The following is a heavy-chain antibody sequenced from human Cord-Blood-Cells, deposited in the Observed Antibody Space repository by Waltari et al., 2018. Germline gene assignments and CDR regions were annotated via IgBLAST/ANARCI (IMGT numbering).Heavy chain of an antibody. CDR1: GGTFSSYA. CDR2: IIPIFGTA. CDR3: ARDRYCSSTSCSFDY. J-gene: IGHJ4*02. D-gene: IGHD2-2*01. V-gene: IGHV1-69*01. Sequence: QVQLVQSGAEVKKPGSSVKVSCKASGGTFSSYAISWVRQAPGQGLEWRGGIIPIFGTANYAQKFQGRVTITADESMSTAYMELSSLRSEDTAVYYCARDRYCSSTSCSFDYWGQGTLVTVSS.